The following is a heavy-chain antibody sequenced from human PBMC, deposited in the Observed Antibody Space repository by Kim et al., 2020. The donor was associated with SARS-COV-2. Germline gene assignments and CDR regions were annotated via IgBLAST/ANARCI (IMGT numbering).Heavy chain of an antibody. J-gene: IGHJ4*02. Sequence: GGSLRLSCAASGFTFSSYAMHWVRQAPGKGLEWVAVISYDGSNKYYADSVKGRFTISRDNSKNTLYLQMNSLRAEDTAVYYCARIGSSSFDYYFDNWGQGALVTVSS. CDR1: GFTFSSYA. D-gene: IGHD6-13*01. CDR3: ARIGSSSFDYYFDN. V-gene: IGHV3-30*04. CDR2: ISYDGSNK.